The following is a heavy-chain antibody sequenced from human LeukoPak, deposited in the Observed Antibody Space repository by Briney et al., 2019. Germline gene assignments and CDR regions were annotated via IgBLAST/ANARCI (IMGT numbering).Heavy chain of an antibody. V-gene: IGHV4-34*01. CDR3: ARGPYCSSTSCYTFIGFDY. Sequence: PSETLSLTCAVYGGSFSGYYWSWIRQPPGKGLEWIGEINHSVSTNYNPSLQSRVTISVDTSKSQFSLKLSSVTAADTAVYYCARGPYCSSTSCYTFIGFDYWGQGTLVTVSS. J-gene: IGHJ4*02. CDR2: INHSVST. D-gene: IGHD2-2*02. CDR1: GGSFSGYY.